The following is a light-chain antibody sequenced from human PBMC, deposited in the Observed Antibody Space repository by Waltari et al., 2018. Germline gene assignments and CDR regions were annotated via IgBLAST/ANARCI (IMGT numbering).Light chain of an antibody. J-gene: IGLJ2*01. V-gene: IGLV2-14*03. CDR1: GSDIGTYRY. Sequence: QSALTQPASVSGSPGQSITISCTGTGSDIGTYRYVSWYQQHPGKVPTVVIFDVKNRPSGISSRFSGSKSGNTASLTISGLQPEDEAYYYCSSFTTNDTVLFGGGTKVTVL. CDR2: DVK. CDR3: SSFTTNDTVL.